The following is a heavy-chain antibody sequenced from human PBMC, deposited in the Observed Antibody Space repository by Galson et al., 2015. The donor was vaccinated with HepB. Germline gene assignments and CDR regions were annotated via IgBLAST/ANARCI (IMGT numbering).Heavy chain of an antibody. CDR1: GFTFDSYA. V-gene: IGHV3-23*01. CDR3: AKRAGGSYSASDY. CDR2: IGASGSGT. Sequence: SLRLSCAASGFTFDSYAMNWVRQAPGKGLEWVSSIGASGSGTFYADSVKGRFTISRDNSKNSLHLQMDSLRIEDTAVYYCAKRAGGSYSASDYWGQGTLVTVSS. D-gene: IGHD1-26*01. J-gene: IGHJ4*02.